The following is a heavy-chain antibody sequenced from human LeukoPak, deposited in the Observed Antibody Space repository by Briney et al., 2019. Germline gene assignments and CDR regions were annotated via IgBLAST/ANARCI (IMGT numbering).Heavy chain of an antibody. CDR3: TRVQYSWNDDIDAFDV. CDR2: IRNKANSYST. Sequence: GGSLRLSCAASGFTFSDHYMEWVRQAPGKGPEWVGRIRNKANSYSTEYAASVKGRFSFSRDDSQNSVYLQMNSLKTEDTAVYFCTRVQYSWNDDIDAFDVWGQGTMVTVSS. CDR1: GFTFSDHY. D-gene: IGHD1-1*01. J-gene: IGHJ3*01. V-gene: IGHV3-72*01.